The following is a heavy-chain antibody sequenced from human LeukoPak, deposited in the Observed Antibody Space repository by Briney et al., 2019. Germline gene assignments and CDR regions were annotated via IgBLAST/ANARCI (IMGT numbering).Heavy chain of an antibody. D-gene: IGHD6-19*01. CDR3: AKEGGIAVAGTVAYYFDY. CDR1: GFTFSSYA. Sequence: PGGSLRLSCAASGFTFSSYAMRWVRQAPGKGLEWVSAISGSGGSTYYADSVKGRFTISRDNSKNTLYLQMNSLRAEDTAVYYCAKEGGIAVAGTVAYYFDYWGQGTLVTVSS. CDR2: ISGSGGST. V-gene: IGHV3-23*01. J-gene: IGHJ4*02.